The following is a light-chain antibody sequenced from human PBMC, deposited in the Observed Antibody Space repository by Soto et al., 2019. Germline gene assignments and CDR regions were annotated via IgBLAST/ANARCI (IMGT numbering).Light chain of an antibody. CDR3: QQSYSSPFT. V-gene: IGKV1-39*01. J-gene: IGKJ3*01. Sequence: DIQMPQSPSSLSASVGDRVTITCRASQSISSYLNWYPQKPGKAPNLLIYAASSLHSGVPSKFSGSGSGTDFTLTISSLQTEDCATYYCQQSYSSPFTVGPGTKVDIK. CDR2: AAS. CDR1: QSISSY.